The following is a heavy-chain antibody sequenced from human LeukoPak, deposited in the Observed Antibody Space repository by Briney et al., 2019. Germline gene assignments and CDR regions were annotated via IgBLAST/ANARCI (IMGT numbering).Heavy chain of an antibody. D-gene: IGHD1-26*01. V-gene: IGHV1-24*01. Sequence: ASVKVSCKVSGYTLTELSMHWVRQAPGKGLEWMGGFDPENGETIYPQNFQGRVTVTEDTSTDTAYMEVSSLKSEDTAVYYCAIVSGSYSYFDYWGQGTLVTVSS. CDR2: FDPENGET. CDR3: AIVSGSYSYFDY. J-gene: IGHJ4*02. CDR1: GYTLTELS.